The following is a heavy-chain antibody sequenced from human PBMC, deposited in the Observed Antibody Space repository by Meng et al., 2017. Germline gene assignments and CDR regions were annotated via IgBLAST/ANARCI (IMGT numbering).Heavy chain of an antibody. CDR3: ARAAAVGVAVVSVYYYGMDV. D-gene: IGHD3-22*01. Sequence: SVKVSCKASGGTFSSYAISWVRQAPGQGLEWMGGIIPIFGTANYAQKFQGRVTITTDESTSTAYMELSSLRSEDTAVYYCARAAAVGVAVVSVYYYGMDVWGQG. V-gene: IGHV1-69*05. J-gene: IGHJ6*02. CDR2: IIPIFGTA. CDR1: GGTFSSYA.